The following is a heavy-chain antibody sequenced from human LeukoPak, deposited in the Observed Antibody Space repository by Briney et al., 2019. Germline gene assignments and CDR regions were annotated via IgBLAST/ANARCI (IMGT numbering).Heavy chain of an antibody. J-gene: IGHJ4*02. CDR3: ARDRHVYYDILTGYASYFEY. Sequence: PGGSLRLSCAASGFTFSTYGTHWVRQAPGKGLEWVAFIRYDGNNKFYADSVKGRFTISRDNSKNTLYLQMNSLRPEDTAVYYCARDRHVYYDILTGYASYFEYWGQGALVTVSS. CDR2: IRYDGNNK. V-gene: IGHV3-30*02. CDR1: GFTFSTYG. D-gene: IGHD3-9*01.